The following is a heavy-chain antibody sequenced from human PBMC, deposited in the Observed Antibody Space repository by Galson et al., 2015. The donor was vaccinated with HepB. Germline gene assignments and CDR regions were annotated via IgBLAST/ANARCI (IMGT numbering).Heavy chain of an antibody. V-gene: IGHV3-30*04. CDR3: AREGEYFFDY. Sequence: SLRLSCAASGFIFSSYALHWVRQAPGKGLEWVAYISYDGTNKHYADSVKGRFTISRDKSKNTLYLHMNSQREEDTAVYYCAREGEYFFDYRGQGTLVTVSS. CDR2: ISYDGTNK. J-gene: IGHJ4*02. CDR1: GFIFSSYA.